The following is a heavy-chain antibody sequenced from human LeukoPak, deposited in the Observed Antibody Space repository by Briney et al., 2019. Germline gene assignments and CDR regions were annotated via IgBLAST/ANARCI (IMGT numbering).Heavy chain of an antibody. CDR2: ISYDGNK. CDR3: TRSDDYGASGDY. Sequence: GGSLRLPCAASGFTFSNYGIHWVRQAPGKGLEWVAVISYDGNKYYADSVKGRFTTSRDNSKNTLYLQMNSLRAEDTAVYYCTRSDDYGASGDYWGQGTLVTVSS. D-gene: IGHD4-17*01. V-gene: IGHV3-30*03. J-gene: IGHJ4*02. CDR1: GFTFSNYG.